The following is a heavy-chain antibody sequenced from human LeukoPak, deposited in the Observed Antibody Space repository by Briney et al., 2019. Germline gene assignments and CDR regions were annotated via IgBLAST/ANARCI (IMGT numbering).Heavy chain of an antibody. V-gene: IGHV3-23*01. J-gene: IGHJ4*02. CDR2: ISGSGGST. CDR1: GFTFSSYA. D-gene: IGHD3-10*01. Sequence: GGSLRLSCAASGFTFSSYAMSWVRQAPGKGLEWVSAISGSGGSTCYADSVKGRFTISRDNSKNTLYLQMYSLRAEDTAVYYCAKTVIRGVFRYYFDFWGQGTLVTVSS. CDR3: AKTVIRGVFRYYFDF.